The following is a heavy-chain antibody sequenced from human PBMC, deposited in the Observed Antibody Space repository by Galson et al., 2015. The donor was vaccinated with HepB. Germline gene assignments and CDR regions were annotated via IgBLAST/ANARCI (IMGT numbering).Heavy chain of an antibody. V-gene: IGHV3-23*01. CDR2: IRGSGGPT. CDR1: GFTFSSYA. J-gene: IGHJ3*02. D-gene: IGHD6-25*01. CDR3: AKVGESAFHGCSVVCCPTISFAFN. Sequence: SLRLSCAASGFTFSSYAMSWARQAPGKGLEWVSAIRGSGGPTLYVDSVKVRFTLSRDKFKNTLNLQMNSLRPEDTAVYYCAKVGESAFHGCSVVCCPTISFAFN.